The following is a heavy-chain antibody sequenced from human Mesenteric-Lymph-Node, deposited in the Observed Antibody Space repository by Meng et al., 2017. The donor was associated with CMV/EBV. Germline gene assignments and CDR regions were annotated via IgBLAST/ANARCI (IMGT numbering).Heavy chain of an antibody. V-gene: IGHV1-2*02. J-gene: IGHJ6*02. CDR2: INPNSGDT. Sequence: ASVKVSCKASGYTFTGYYIHWVRQAPGQGLEWMAWINPNSGDTNYAQRFQGRVTVTSDTSINTAYMELSGLRSEDTAVYYWALGYCSSTSCYPDYEYYGMDVWGQGTTVTVSS. D-gene: IGHD2-2*01. CDR3: ALGYCSSTSCYPDYEYYGMDV. CDR1: GYTFTGYY.